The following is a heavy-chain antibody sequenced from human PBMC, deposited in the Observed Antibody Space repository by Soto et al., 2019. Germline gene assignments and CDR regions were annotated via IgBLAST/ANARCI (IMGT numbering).Heavy chain of an antibody. D-gene: IGHD2-21*02. Sequence: QVQLQQWGAGLLKPSETLSLTCAVYGGSFSGYYWSWIRQPPGKGLEWIGEINHSGSTNYNPSLKSRVTISVVTSKNQFSLKLSSVTAADTAVYYCARDPGVTGFDYWGQGTLVTVSS. J-gene: IGHJ4*02. V-gene: IGHV4-34*01. CDR3: ARDPGVTGFDY. CDR2: INHSGST. CDR1: GGSFSGYY.